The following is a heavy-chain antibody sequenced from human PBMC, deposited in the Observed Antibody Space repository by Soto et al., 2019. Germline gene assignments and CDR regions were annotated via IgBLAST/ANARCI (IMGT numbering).Heavy chain of an antibody. CDR2: FDPEDVET. CDR1: GYTLTELS. Sequence: ASVKVSCKVSGYTLTELSMHWVRQAPGKGLEWMGGFDPEDVETIYAQKFQGRVTMTEDTSTDTAYMELSSLRSEDTAVYYCATNVDSGYYVRWFDPWGQGTLVTV. V-gene: IGHV1-24*01. CDR3: ATNVDSGYYVRWFDP. D-gene: IGHD3-22*01. J-gene: IGHJ5*02.